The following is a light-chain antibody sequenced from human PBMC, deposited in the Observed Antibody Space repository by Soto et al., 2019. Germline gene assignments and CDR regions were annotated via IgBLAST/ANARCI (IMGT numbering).Light chain of an antibody. Sequence: QSALTQPASVSGSLGQSITISCTGTNSDVGTYNLVSWYQQLPGKAPKVIIYEDTKRPSGVSSRFSASRSGITASLTISGLQTEDEAVYHCSSYAGSRIWLIFGGGTQLTVL. J-gene: IGLJ2*01. CDR3: SSYAGSRIWLI. CDR1: NSDVGTYNL. V-gene: IGLV2-23*01. CDR2: EDT.